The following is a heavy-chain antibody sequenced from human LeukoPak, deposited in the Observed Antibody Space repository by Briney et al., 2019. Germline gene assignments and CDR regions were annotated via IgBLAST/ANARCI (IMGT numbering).Heavy chain of an antibody. CDR2: INTDGSST. J-gene: IGHJ6*03. Sequence: GGSLRLSCAASGFTFSSYWMHWVRQAPGKGLVWVSRINTDGSSTSYADSVKGRFTISRDNAKNTLYLQMNSLRAEDTAVYYCARGAVVVAATYYYYYMDVWGKGTTVTVSS. D-gene: IGHD2-15*01. CDR3: ARGAVVVAATYYYYYMDV. V-gene: IGHV3-74*01. CDR1: GFTFSSYW.